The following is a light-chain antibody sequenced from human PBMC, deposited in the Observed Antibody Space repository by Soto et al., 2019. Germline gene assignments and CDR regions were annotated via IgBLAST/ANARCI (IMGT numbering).Light chain of an antibody. J-gene: IGKJ4*01. CDR2: GSS. CDR1: QSVAGN. V-gene: IGKV3D-15*01. Sequence: EIGMSQSPATLSVSPGERATLSCRASQSVAGNVAWYQQKLGQAPRLLIYGSSTRAAGIPARFSGSGAGTEFTLTISSLQSEDFAVYYCQQYNKWPPLTFGGGTNVDIK. CDR3: QQYNKWPPLT.